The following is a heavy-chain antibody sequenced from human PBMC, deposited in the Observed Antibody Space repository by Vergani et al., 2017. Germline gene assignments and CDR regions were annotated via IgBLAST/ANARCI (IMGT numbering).Heavy chain of an antibody. CDR3: AKDHRGIAVAGTRVDY. CDR1: GFTFSSYA. J-gene: IGHJ4*02. Sequence: EVQLLESGGGLVQPGGSLRLSCAASGFTFSSYAMSWVRQAPGKGLERVSAISGSGGSTYYADSVKGRFTISRDNSKNTLYLQMNSLRSEDSAVYYCAKDHRGIAVAGTRVDYWGQGTLVTVSS. D-gene: IGHD6-19*01. V-gene: IGHV3-23*01. CDR2: ISGSGGST.